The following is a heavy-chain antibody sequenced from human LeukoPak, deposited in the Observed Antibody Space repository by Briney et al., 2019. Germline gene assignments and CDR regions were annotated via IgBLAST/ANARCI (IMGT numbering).Heavy chain of an antibody. Sequence: PGGSLRLSCAASGFTFSSYSMNWVRLAPGKGLGWVSYIISSSSTIYYADSVKGRFTISRDNAKNSLYLQMNSLRDEDTAVYYCARVKGPKSTMVRGHNWFDPWGQGTLVTVSS. CDR1: GFTFSSYS. CDR3: ARVKGPKSTMVRGHNWFDP. D-gene: IGHD3-10*01. V-gene: IGHV3-48*02. J-gene: IGHJ5*02. CDR2: IISSSSTI.